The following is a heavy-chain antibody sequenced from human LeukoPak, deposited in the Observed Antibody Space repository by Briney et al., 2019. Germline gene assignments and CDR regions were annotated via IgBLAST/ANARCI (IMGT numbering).Heavy chain of an antibody. Sequence: GGSLRLSCAASGFTFSSYAMNWVRQAPGKGLEWVSSISSSSSYIYYADSVKGRFTISRDNAKNSLYLQMNSLRAEDTAVYYCARANDFWSGYFDYWGQGTLVTVSS. V-gene: IGHV3-21*01. J-gene: IGHJ4*02. D-gene: IGHD3-3*01. CDR3: ARANDFWSGYFDY. CDR1: GFTFSSYA. CDR2: ISSSSSYI.